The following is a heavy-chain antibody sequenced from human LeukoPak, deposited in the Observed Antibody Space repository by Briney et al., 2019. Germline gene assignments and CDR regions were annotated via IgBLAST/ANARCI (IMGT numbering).Heavy chain of an antibody. CDR3: ARDRYNWNGGAAKYYFDY. CDR1: GFTFSSYS. J-gene: IGHJ4*02. V-gene: IGHV3-21*01. Sequence: GGSLRLSCAASGFTFSSYSMNWVRQAPGKGLEWVSSISSSSSYIYYADSVKGRFTISRDNAKNSLYLQMNSLRAEDTAVYYCARDRYNWNGGAAKYYFDYWGQGTLVTVSS. D-gene: IGHD1-1*01. CDR2: ISSSSSYI.